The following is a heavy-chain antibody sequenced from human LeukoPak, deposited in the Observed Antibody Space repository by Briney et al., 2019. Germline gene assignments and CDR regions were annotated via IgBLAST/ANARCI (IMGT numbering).Heavy chain of an antibody. CDR3: ARSWALETGYPYYYYMDV. CDR2: INWNGGST. D-gene: IGHD3-9*01. CDR1: APTFAVDG. V-gene: IGHV3-20*04. Sequence: GRCQSLSCAPSAPTFAVDGMSWVRQAAGKWLEWDSGINWNGGSTSYADSVKGRFTISRDNDKNSLYLQMNGLRAEDTDLYYCARSWALETGYPYYYYMDVWGKGTTVTVSS. J-gene: IGHJ6*03.